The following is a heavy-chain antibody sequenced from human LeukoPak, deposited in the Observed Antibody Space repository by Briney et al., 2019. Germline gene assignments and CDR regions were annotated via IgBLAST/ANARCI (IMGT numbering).Heavy chain of an antibody. CDR2: VDPEDGEI. CDR3: ASTLRGWHLAV. Sequence: GATVKISCKSSGDTITPHYMHWVRRAPGKGLAWVGRVDPEDGEIIYAEKFQGRLTISADTSTDTGFMELSSLESEDTAMYYCASTLRGWHLAVWGKGTTVIVTS. CDR1: GDTITPHY. D-gene: IGHD6-19*01. J-gene: IGHJ6*01. V-gene: IGHV1-69-2*01.